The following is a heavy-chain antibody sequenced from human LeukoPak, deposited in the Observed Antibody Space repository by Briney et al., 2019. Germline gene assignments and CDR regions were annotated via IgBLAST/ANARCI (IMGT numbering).Heavy chain of an antibody. V-gene: IGHV4-4*02. Sequence: SETLSLTCTVSGGSISSSNWWSWVRQPPGKGLEWIGEIYHSGSTNYNPSLKSRVTISVDKSKNQFSLKLSSVTAADTAVYYCGSGLRAAGFDYRGQGTLVTVSS. D-gene: IGHD3-10*01. CDR3: GSGLRAAGFDY. J-gene: IGHJ4*02. CDR2: IYHSGST. CDR1: GGSISSSNW.